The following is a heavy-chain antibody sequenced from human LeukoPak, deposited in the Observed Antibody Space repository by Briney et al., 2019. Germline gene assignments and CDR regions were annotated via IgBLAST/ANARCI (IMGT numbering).Heavy chain of an antibody. D-gene: IGHD6-25*01. V-gene: IGHV3-48*03. CDR2: ISSSGSTT. Sequence: GGSLRLSCAASRFTFSSYEMNWVRQAPGRGLEWVSYISSSGSTTYYAGSVKGRFTISRDNAKNSLYLQMNSLRAEDTAVYYCARDGPRSVSGTSYFDYWGQGTLVTVSS. CDR1: RFTFSSYE. J-gene: IGHJ4*02. CDR3: ARDGPRSVSGTSYFDY.